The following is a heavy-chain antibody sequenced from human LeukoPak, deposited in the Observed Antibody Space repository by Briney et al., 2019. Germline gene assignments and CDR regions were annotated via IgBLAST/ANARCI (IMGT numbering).Heavy chain of an antibody. V-gene: IGHV3-7*01. J-gene: IGHJ4*02. CDR1: GFTFSSYW. CDR3: ARVGEWALLRDRVY. Sequence: GGSLRLSCAASGFTFSSYWMSWVRQAPGKGLEWVANIKQDGSEKYYVDSVKGRFTISRDNAKNSLYLQMRSLRAEDTAVSYCARVGEWALLRDRVYWGQGTLVTVSS. CDR2: IKQDGSEK. D-gene: IGHD1-26*01.